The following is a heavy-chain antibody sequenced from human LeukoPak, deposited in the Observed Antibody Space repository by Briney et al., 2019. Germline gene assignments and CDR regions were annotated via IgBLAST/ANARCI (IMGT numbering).Heavy chain of an antibody. V-gene: IGHV3-23*01. J-gene: IGHJ2*01. Sequence: GGSLRLSCEGSGFSISRYTMSWVRLAPGKGLEWVSAISGNGAKTYYPDSVKGRFTLSSDNSKNALYLQLTSLSPEDTAVYYCAKPALQYYDSSGYHPDWYFDLWGRGTLVTVS. CDR1: GFSISRYT. CDR3: AKPALQYYDSSGYHPDWYFDL. D-gene: IGHD3-22*01. CDR2: ISGNGAKT.